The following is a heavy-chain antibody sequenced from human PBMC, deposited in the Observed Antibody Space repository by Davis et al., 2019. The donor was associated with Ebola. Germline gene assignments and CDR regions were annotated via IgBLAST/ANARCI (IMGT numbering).Heavy chain of an antibody. CDR2: IYTTGST. CDR1: GGSVDSGSYY. J-gene: IGHJ6*03. CDR3: ARKAPNNSDFWSGPFVYYSYYMDV. D-gene: IGHD3-3*01. V-gene: IGHV4-61*09. Sequence: SETLSLTCTVSGGSVDSGSYYWAWIRQTPGKGLEWVGHIYTTGSTNYNPSLKSRVTISVETSRKQFSLKLSSVTAADTAVYYCARKAPNNSDFWSGPFVYYSYYMDVWGKGTTVIVSS.